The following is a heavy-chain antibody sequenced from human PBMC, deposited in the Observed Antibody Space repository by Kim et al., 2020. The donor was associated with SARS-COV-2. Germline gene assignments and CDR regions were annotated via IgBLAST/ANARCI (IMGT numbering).Heavy chain of an antibody. V-gene: IGHV4-39*01. D-gene: IGHD2-2*02. CDR3: ASPKVVPAAIAINAFDI. Sequence: LKSRVTISVDTSKNQFSLKLSSVTAADTAVYYCASPKVVPAAIAINAFDIWGQGTMVTVSS. J-gene: IGHJ3*02.